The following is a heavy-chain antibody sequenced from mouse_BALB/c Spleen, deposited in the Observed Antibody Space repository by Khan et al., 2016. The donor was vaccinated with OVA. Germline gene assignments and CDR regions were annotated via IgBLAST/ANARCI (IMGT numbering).Heavy chain of an antibody. CDR1: GFTFSSYG. D-gene: IGHD1-1*01. CDR3: ARGGSTTVVGGYYAMDY. V-gene: IGHV5-6-3*01. J-gene: IGHJ4*01. Sequence: EVELVESGGGLVQPGGSLKLSCAASGFTFSSYGMSWVRQTPDKRLELVATINSNGGSTYYPDSVKGRFTISRDNAKNTLYLQMSSLKSEDTAMYYCARGGSTTVVGGYYAMDYWGQGTSVTVSS. CDR2: INSNGGST.